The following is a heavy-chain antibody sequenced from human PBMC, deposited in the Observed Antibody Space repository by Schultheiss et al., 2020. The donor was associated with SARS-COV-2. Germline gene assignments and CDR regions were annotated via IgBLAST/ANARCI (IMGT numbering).Heavy chain of an antibody. CDR2: IIPILGIA. CDR1: GGTFSSYA. J-gene: IGHJ5*02. CDR3: ARVPRRTYHRNAQRPNNWFDP. Sequence: SVKVSCKASGGTFSSYAISWVRQAPGQGLEWMGRIIPILGIANYAQKFQGRVTMTRNTSISTAYMELSSLRSEDTAVYYCARVPRRTYHRNAQRPNNWFDPWGQGTLVTVSS. D-gene: IGHD1-1*01. V-gene: IGHV1-69*04.